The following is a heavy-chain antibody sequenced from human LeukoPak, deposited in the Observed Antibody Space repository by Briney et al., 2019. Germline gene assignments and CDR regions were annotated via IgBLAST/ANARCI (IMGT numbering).Heavy chain of an antibody. CDR1: GYTFTGYY. J-gene: IGHJ4*02. D-gene: IGHD3-3*01. Sequence: ASVKVSCKASGYTFTGYYMHWVRQAPGQGLEWMGWINPNSGGTNYAQKFQGRVTMTRDTSISTAYMELSRLRSDDTSVYYSARDFIVLRFLEWLPTFDYWGQGTLVTVSS. CDR2: INPNSGGT. CDR3: ARDFIVLRFLEWLPTFDY. V-gene: IGHV1-2*02.